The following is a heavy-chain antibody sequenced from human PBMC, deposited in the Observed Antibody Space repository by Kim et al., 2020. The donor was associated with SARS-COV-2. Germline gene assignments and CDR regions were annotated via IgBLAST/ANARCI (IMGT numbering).Heavy chain of an antibody. D-gene: IGHD7-27*01. CDR3: ASLWGLTYWDFDL. J-gene: IGHJ2*01. CDR2: ISDSGGTV. V-gene: IGHV3-48*03. CDR1: GFTFSNYQ. Sequence: GGSLRLSCAASGFTFSNYQMNWVRQAPGKGLEWVSYISDSGGTVHYADSVKGRFTISRDNAKKSLYLQMNSLSAEDTAVYYCASLWGLTYWDFDLWGRGTLVTVSS.